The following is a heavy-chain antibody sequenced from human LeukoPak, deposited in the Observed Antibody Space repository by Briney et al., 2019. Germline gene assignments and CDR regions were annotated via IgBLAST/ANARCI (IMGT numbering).Heavy chain of an antibody. CDR3: ARVFCSGGSCYSPDWFDP. V-gene: IGHV4-30-4*08. Sequence: LRLSCAASGFTFSSYSMNWVRQPPGKGLEWIGYIYYSGSTYYNPSLKSRVTISVDTSKNQFSLKLSSVTAADTAVYYCARVFCSGGSCYSPDWFDPWGQGTLVTVSS. J-gene: IGHJ5*02. D-gene: IGHD2-15*01. CDR2: IYYSGST. CDR1: GFTFSSYS.